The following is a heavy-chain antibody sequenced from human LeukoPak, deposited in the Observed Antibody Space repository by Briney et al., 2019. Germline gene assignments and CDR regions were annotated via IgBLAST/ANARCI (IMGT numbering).Heavy chain of an antibody. J-gene: IGHJ4*02. CDR3: AKWGDYDVLTGYYVSDY. D-gene: IGHD3-9*01. Sequence: PGGSLRLSCAASGFTFSNYAMSWVRQAPGKGLEWVSAITGSGGNTYYADSVKGRFTISRDNSKYTVFLQMNSLRAEDTAVYYCAKWGDYDVLTGYYVSDYWGQGTLVTVSS. CDR1: GFTFSNYA. V-gene: IGHV3-23*01. CDR2: ITGSGGNT.